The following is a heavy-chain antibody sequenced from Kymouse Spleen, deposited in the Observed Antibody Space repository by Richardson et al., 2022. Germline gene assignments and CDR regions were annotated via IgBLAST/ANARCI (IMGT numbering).Heavy chain of an antibody. D-gene: IGHD2-2*02. CDR3: ARDGYCSSTSCLYYYYYGMDV. V-gene: IGHV3-11*01. CDR2: ISSSGSTI. J-gene: IGHJ6*02. CDR1: GFTFSDYY. Sequence: QVQLVESGGGLVKPGGSLRLSCAASGFTFSDYYMSWIRQAPGKGLEWVSYISSSGSTIYYADSVKGRFTISRDNAKNSLYLQMNSLRAEDTAVYYCARDGYCSSTSCLYYYYYGMDVWGQGTTVTVSS.